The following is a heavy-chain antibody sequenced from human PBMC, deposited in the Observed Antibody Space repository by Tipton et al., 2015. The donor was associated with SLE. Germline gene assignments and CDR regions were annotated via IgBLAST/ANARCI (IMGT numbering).Heavy chain of an antibody. CDR1: GWSFSGYY. V-gene: IGHV4-34*01. J-gene: IGHJ3*02. Sequence: TLSLTCAVYGWSFSGYYWSWIRQPPGKGLEWIGEINHSGSTNYNPSLKSRVTISVDTSKNQFSLKLSSVTAADTAVYYCARQRDPQRAFDIWGQGTMVTVSS. D-gene: IGHD5-24*01. CDR2: INHSGST. CDR3: ARQRDPQRAFDI.